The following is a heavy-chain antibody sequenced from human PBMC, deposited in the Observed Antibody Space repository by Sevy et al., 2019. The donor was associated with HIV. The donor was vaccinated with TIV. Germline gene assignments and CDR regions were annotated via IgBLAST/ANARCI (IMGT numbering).Heavy chain of an antibody. CDR3: GRSMVRGVIGGDY. J-gene: IGHJ4*02. CDR2: MNPNSGNT. V-gene: IGHV1-8*03. Sequence: ASVNVSCKASGYTFTSYDINWVRQAIGQGLEWMGWMNPNSGNTGDAQKFQGRVTITRNTSISTAYMELSSLRSEDTAVYYCGRSMVRGVIGGDYWGQGTLVTVSS. CDR1: GYTFTSYD. D-gene: IGHD3-10*01.